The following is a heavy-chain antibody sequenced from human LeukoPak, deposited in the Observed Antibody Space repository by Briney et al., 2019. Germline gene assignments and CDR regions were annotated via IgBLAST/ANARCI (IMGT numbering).Heavy chain of an antibody. Sequence: PSETLSLTCTVSGGSISSSSYYWGWIRQPPGRVLEWIGSIYYSGTTYYNPSLKSRVTISVDTSKNQFSLKLSSVTAADTAVYSCATSQYCSSTNCYPVGPCHFDYWGQGTLVTVSS. J-gene: IGHJ4*02. D-gene: IGHD2-2*01. CDR2: IYYSGTT. V-gene: IGHV4-39*01. CDR3: ATSQYCSSTNCYPVGPCHFDY. CDR1: GGSISSSSYY.